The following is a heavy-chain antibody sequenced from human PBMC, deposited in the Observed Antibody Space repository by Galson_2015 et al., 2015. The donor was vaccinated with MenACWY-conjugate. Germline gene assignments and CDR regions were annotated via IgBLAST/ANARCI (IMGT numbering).Heavy chain of an antibody. CDR3: ARRTPCSSTNCYIKGALDI. CDR2: ISRRSSTI. D-gene: IGHD2-2*02. V-gene: IGHV3-48*02. J-gene: IGHJ3*02. CDR1: GFTFSDYR. Sequence: SLRLSCAASGFTFSDYRMNWVRQAPGKGLEWVSYISRRSSTIYYADSVKGRFTISRDNAKNSLYLQMSSLRDEDTAVYYCARRTPCSSTNCYIKGALDIWGQGTMVTVSS.